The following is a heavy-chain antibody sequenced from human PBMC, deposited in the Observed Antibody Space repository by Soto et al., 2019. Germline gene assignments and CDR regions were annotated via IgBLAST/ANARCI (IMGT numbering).Heavy chain of an antibody. CDR1: GGSFSGYY. D-gene: IGHD6-6*01. CDR3: ARGLYSSSRPSYYFDY. CDR2: INHSGSI. V-gene: IGHV4-34*01. J-gene: IGHJ4*02. Sequence: SETLSLTCAVYGGSFSGYYWSWIRQPPGKGLEWIGEINHSGSINYNPSLKSRVTISVDTSKNQFSLKLSSVTAADTAVYYCARGLYSSSRPSYYFDYWGQGTLVTVSS.